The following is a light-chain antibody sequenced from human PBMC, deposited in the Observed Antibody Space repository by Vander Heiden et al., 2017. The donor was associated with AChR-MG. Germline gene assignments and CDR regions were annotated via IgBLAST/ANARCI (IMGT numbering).Light chain of an antibody. Sequence: SYDLAQAPSVSVSPGQTASVTCSGDELGDKYVCWYQQKPGQSPVLIIYHDTKRPSGIPERFSGSNSGNTATLTISGAQAMDEADYYCQTWDSSAFVVFGGGTKLTVL. J-gene: IGLJ2*01. CDR2: HDT. V-gene: IGLV3-1*01. CDR1: ELGDKY. CDR3: QTWDSSAFVV.